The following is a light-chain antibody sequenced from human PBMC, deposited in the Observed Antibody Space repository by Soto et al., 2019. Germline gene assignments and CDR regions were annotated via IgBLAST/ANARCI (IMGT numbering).Light chain of an antibody. CDR1: QTISSD. V-gene: IGKV1-39*01. CDR2: AAS. CDR3: QQTYSTPRWT. J-gene: IGKJ1*01. Sequence: DIPMTQSPSSLSASVGDRVTITCRASQTISSDLNWYQQRPGKAPKLXXYAASNLQTGVPSRFSGSGSGTDFTFSISSLQPADSATYDCQQTYSTPRWTFGQGTKVDIK.